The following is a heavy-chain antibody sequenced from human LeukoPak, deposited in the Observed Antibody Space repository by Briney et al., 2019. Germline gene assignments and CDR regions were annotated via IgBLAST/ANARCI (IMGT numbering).Heavy chain of an antibody. CDR2: IYYSGST. CDR3: ARGGANWNDT. Sequence: PSETLSLTCTVSGGSISSYYWSWIRQPPGKGLEWIGYIYYSGSTNYNPSLKSRVTISVDTSKNQFPLKLSSVTAADTAVYYCARGGANWNDTWGQGTLVTVSS. V-gene: IGHV4-59*08. J-gene: IGHJ5*02. CDR1: GGSISSYY.